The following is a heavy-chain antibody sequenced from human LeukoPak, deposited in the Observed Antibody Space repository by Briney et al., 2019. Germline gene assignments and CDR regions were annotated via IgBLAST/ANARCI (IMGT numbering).Heavy chain of an antibody. CDR2: IIPIFGKA. V-gene: IGHV1-69*01. Sequence: ASVKVSCKASGGTFTSYAISWVRQAPGQGLEWMGGIIPIFGKANYAQKFQGRVTITADESTSTAYMELSSLRSEDTAVYYCAREHDSSGYYSGSLYFDYWGQGTLVTVSS. J-gene: IGHJ4*02. CDR3: AREHDSSGYYSGSLYFDY. D-gene: IGHD3-22*01. CDR1: GGTFTSYA.